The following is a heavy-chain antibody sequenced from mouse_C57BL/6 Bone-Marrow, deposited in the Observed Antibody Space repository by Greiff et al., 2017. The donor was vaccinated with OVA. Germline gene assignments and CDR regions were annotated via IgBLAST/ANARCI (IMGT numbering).Heavy chain of an antibody. J-gene: IGHJ2*01. CDR1: GYTFTSYW. Sequence: QVHVKQPGAELVKPGASVKLSCKASGYTFTSYWMHWVKQRPGQGLEWIGMIHPNSGSTNYNEKFKSKATLTEDKSSSTAYMQLSSLTSEDSAVYYCARWLLPYFDYWGQGTTLTVSS. CDR3: ARWLLPYFDY. D-gene: IGHD2-3*01. CDR2: IHPNSGST. V-gene: IGHV1-64*01.